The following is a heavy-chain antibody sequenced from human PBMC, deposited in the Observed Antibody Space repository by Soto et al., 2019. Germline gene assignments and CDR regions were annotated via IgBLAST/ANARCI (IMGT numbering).Heavy chain of an antibody. D-gene: IGHD3-3*01. V-gene: IGHV3-30-3*01. CDR2: ISYDGSNK. J-gene: IGHJ6*02. CDR1: GFTFSSYA. CDR3: ARDRRYDFWSGLVPASTINYYYGMDV. Sequence: GGSLRLSCAASGFTFSSYAMHWVRQAPGKGLEWVAVISYDGSNKYYADSVRGRFTISRDNSKNTLYLQMNSLRAEDTAVYYCARDRRYDFWSGLVPASTINYYYGMDVWGQGTKVTVSS.